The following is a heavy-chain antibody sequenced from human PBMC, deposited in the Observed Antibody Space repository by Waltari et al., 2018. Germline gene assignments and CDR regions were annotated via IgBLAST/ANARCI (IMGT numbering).Heavy chain of an antibody. CDR3: ARHWIVVRXIVLPDP. V-gene: IGHV4-61*01. D-gene: IGHD2-21*01. CDR2: IYHNGNA. Sequence: QVQXQESGPGLVKPSETLSLTCTVSGDSVSXGSYYWGWIRQSPGKGLEWIGYIYHNGNANXSPSLRSRVTMSXDTXKNXXXLXLRAVTAAXXALYXCARHWIVVRXIVLPDPXGQGTLVTVXS. J-gene: IGHJ5*02. CDR1: GDSVSXGSYY.